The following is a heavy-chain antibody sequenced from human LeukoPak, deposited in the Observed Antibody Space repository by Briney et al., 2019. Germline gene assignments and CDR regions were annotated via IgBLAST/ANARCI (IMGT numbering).Heavy chain of an antibody. CDR1: GFTFSSNG. D-gene: IGHD6-13*01. Sequence: GSLRLSCGASGFTFSSNGMSWVRQAPGKGLEWVSAISGSGGTAYYADSVKGRFTISRDNSKNTLYLQMNSLRAEDTALYYCAKAGYTSSWPFDYWGQGTLVTVSS. V-gene: IGHV3-23*01. J-gene: IGHJ4*02. CDR2: ISGSGGTA. CDR3: AKAGYTSSWPFDY.